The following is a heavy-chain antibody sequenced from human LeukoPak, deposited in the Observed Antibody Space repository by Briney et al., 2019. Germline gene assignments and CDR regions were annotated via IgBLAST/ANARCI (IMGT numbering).Heavy chain of an antibody. CDR1: GFAVKSSY. CDR2: LYAGGES. V-gene: IGHV3-53*01. D-gene: IGHD3-10*01. CDR3: ARDSAGNQYSSGNFVL. J-gene: IGHJ4*02. Sequence: GGSLRLSCAASGFAVKSSYMNWVRQAPGKGLEWVSVLYAGGESYYADSVLGRFTISRDNSNNTVFPEMNSLTADDTAVYFCARDSAGNQYSSGNFVLWGQGTLVTVSS.